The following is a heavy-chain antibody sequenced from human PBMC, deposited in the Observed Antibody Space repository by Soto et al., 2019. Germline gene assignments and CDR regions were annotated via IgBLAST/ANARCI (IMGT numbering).Heavy chain of an antibody. Sequence: EVQLVESGGGLVKPGGSLRLSCAASGFTFTRYSMNWVRQAPGKGLEWVSSISSTTNYIYYGDSMKGRFTISRDNAKNSLYLEMKNLGAEDTAVYYCARESEDLTSNFDYWGQGTLVTVSS. CDR1: GFTFTRYS. V-gene: IGHV3-21*06. CDR2: ISSTTNYI. J-gene: IGHJ4*02. CDR3: ARESEDLTSNFDY.